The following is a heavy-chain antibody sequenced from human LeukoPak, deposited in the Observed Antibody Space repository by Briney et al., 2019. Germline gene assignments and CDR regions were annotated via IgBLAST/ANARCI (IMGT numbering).Heavy chain of an antibody. CDR1: GFTFSNAW. D-gene: IGHD3-16*02. Sequence: PGGSLRLSCAASGFTFSNAWMSWVRQAPGKGLEWVGRIKSKTDGGTTDYAAPVKGRFTISRDDSKNTLYLQMNSLKTEDTAVYYCTTLYDYVWGSYRYNGDYFDYWDQGTLVTVSS. CDR2: IKSKTDGGTT. J-gene: IGHJ4*02. V-gene: IGHV3-15*01. CDR3: TTLYDYVWGSYRYNGDYFDY.